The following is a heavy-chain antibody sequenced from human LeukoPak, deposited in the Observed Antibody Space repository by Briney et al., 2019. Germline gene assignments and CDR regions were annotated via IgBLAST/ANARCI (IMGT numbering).Heavy chain of an antibody. CDR3: ARVGLWWRGGFDY. J-gene: IGHJ4*02. Sequence: PGGSLRLSCAASGFTFSSYEMNWVRQAPGKGLEWVSYISSSGSTIYYADSVKGRLTISRDNAKNSLYLQMNSLRAEDTAVYYCARVGLWWRGGFDYWGQGTLVTVSS. CDR1: GFTFSSYE. V-gene: IGHV3-48*03. D-gene: IGHD2-21*01. CDR2: ISSSGSTI.